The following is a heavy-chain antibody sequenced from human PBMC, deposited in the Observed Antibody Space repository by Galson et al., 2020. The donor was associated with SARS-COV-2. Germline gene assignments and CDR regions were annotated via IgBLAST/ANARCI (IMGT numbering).Heavy chain of an antibody. V-gene: IGHV1-2*04. Sequence: ASVKVSCKASGYTFTDHFIHWVRQAPGQGLESMGWINPNKGSTHYGQKFRGSVTMTSNTSISTVYMELSSLKSHDTAIYYCAGEAGGSDNYSFDQWGQGTLVTVSS. D-gene: IGHD3-10*01. CDR2: INPNKGST. J-gene: IGHJ4*02. CDR1: GYTFTDHF. CDR3: AGEAGGSDNYSFDQ.